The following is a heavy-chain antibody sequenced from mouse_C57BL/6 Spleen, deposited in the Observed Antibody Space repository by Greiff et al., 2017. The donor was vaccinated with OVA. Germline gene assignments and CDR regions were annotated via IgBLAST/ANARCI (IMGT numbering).Heavy chain of an antibody. J-gene: IGHJ4*01. CDR1: GFTFSSYA. D-gene: IGHD1-1*01. CDR3: ARDTTTVVATDYAMDY. V-gene: IGHV5-4*01. Sequence: EVQGVESGGGLVKPGGSLKLSCAASGFTFSSYAMSWVRQTPEKRLEWVATISDGGSYTYYPDNVKGRFTISRDNAKNNLYLQMSHLKSEDTAMYYCARDTTTVVATDYAMDYWGQGTSVTVSS. CDR2: ISDGGSYT.